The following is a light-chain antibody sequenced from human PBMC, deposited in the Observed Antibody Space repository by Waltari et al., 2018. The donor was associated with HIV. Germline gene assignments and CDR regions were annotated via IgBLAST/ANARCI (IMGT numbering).Light chain of an antibody. Sequence: DIQMTQSPSSVSASVGDRVTITCRASQAISTRLAWYQQKPGKGPRLLVYSASSLQSGVPSRFSGSGSGTDFILTINSLQPEDFATYYCQQYFSPPPLTFGGGTKVEIK. CDR2: SAS. CDR1: QAISTR. J-gene: IGKJ4*01. V-gene: IGKV1-12*01. CDR3: QQYFSPPPLT.